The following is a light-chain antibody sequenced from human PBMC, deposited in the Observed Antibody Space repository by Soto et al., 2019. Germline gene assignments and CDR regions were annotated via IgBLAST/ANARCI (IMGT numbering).Light chain of an antibody. CDR3: CSYAGGTSVV. CDR2: EDI. CDR1: SSDVGRYNL. V-gene: IGLV2-23*01. J-gene: IGLJ2*01. Sequence: QSALTQPASVSGSPGQSITISCTGTSSDVGRYNLVSWYQQHPGKAPKLMIYEDIERPSGVSNRFSGSKSGNTASLTISGLHTEDEAEYYCCSYAGGTSVVFGGGTQLTVL.